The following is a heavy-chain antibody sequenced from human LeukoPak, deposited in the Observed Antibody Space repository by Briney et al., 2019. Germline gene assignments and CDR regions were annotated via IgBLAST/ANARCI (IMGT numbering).Heavy chain of an antibody. CDR2: MNPNSGNT. V-gene: IGHV1-8*01. Sequence: GASVKVSCKASGYTFTSYDINWVRQATGQGLEWMGWMNPNSGNTGYAQKFQGRVTMTRNTSISTAYMELSSLRSEDTAVYYCARALLWFGDRPGDTRADDFDYWGQGTLVTVSS. D-gene: IGHD3-10*01. J-gene: IGHJ4*02. CDR1: GYTFTSYD. CDR3: ARALLWFGDRPGDTRADDFDY.